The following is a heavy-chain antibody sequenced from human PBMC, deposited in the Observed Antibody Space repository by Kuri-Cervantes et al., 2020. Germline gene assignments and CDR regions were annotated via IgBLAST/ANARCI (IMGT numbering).Heavy chain of an antibody. J-gene: IGHJ6*02. D-gene: IGHD3-3*01. Sequence: LSLTCAASGFTFSSYAMHWVRQAPGKGLEWVAVIWYDGSNKYYADSVKGRFTISRDNSKNTLYLQMNSLRAEDTAVYYCAREDYDFWSGYRYYGMDVWGQGTTVTVSS. V-gene: IGHV3-33*01. CDR3: AREDYDFWSGYRYYGMDV. CDR1: GFTFSSYA. CDR2: IWYDGSNK.